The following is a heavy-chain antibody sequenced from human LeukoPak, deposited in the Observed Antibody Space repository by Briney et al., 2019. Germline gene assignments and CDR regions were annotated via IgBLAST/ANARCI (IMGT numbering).Heavy chain of an antibody. J-gene: IGHJ6*02. CDR2: IRSKPYGGTT. D-gene: IGHD5-18*01. Sequence: PVPTLRLSCTASGFTYGHNSISGVRQASGNELLRQVFIRSKPYGGTTEYAGAEKGRFTIQINDAKSIGYLQMNSLTTEDTAVYYCSRGPTQQWLYSGTDVWGQGTTVIVSS. CDR1: GFTYGHNS. CDR3: SRGPTQQWLYSGTDV. V-gene: IGHV3-49*02.